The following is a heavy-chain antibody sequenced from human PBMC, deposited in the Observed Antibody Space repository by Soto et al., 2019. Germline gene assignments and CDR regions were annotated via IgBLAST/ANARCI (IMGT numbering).Heavy chain of an antibody. J-gene: IGHJ4*02. V-gene: IGHV4-38-2*01. Sequence: SETLSLTCAVSGYSISSGYCWGCIRQPPGEGLEWVATIYHSGSTYYNPSLKNRVTISVDTSKNQFSLKLSSVTAADTAVYYCARADHAYYFDYWGQGALVTVYS. CDR1: GYSISSGYC. CDR2: IYHSGST. CDR3: ARADHAYYFDY.